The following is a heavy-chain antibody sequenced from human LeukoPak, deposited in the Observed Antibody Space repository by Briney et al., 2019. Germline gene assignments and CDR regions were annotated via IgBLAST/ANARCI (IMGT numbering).Heavy chain of an antibody. CDR1: GFTFSSYG. V-gene: IGHV3-30*18. Sequence: GRSLRLSCAASGFTFSSYGMHWVRQAPGKGLEWVAVISYDGSNKYYADSVKGRFTISRDNSKNTLYLQMNSLRAEDTAVYYCAKERHYGSGILAYYYGMDVWGQGTTVTVSS. D-gene: IGHD3-10*01. J-gene: IGHJ6*02. CDR3: AKERHYGSGILAYYYGMDV. CDR2: ISYDGSNK.